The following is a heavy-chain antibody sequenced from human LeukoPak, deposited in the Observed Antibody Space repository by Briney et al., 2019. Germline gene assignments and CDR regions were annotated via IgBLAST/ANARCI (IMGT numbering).Heavy chain of an antibody. CDR1: GGSFSGYY. D-gene: IGHD3-10*01. V-gene: IGHV4-34*01. CDR2: INHSGST. CDR3: ARVATTKWFGAGSLSGAVRSQVIPDY. Sequence: SETLSLTCAVYGGSFSGYYWSWIRQPPGKGLEWIGEINHSGSTNYNLSLKSRVTISVDTSKNQFSLKLSSVTAADTAVYYCARVATTKWFGAGSLSGAVRSQVIPDYWGQGTLVTVSS. J-gene: IGHJ4*02.